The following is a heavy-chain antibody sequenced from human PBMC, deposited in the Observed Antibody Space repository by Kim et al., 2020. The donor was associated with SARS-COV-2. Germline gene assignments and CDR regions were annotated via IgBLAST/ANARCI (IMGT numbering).Heavy chain of an antibody. CDR2: IYYSGST. D-gene: IGHD4-17*01. CDR1: GGSVSSGSYY. Sequence: SETLSLTCTVSGGSVSSGSYYWSWIRQPPGKGLEWIGYIYYSGSTNYNPSLKSRVTISVDTSKNQFSLKLSSVTAADTAVYYCAMQAVTTSGDYWGQGTLVTVSS. V-gene: IGHV4-61*01. CDR3: AMQAVTTSGDY. J-gene: IGHJ4*02.